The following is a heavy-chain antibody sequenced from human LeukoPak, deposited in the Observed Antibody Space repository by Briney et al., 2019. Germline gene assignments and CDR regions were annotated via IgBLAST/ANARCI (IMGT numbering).Heavy chain of an antibody. CDR2: INSDGSST. CDR3: VRDGSSWGNFDY. V-gene: IGHV3-74*01. J-gene: IGHJ4*02. D-gene: IGHD7-27*01. CDR1: GFTFSSYW. Sequence: GGSLRHSCAASGFTFSSYWMHWVRQAPGKGLVWVSRINSDGSSTSYADSVKGRFTISRDNAKNSLYLQMNSLRTEDTAVYYCVRDGSSWGNFDYWGQGTLVSVSS.